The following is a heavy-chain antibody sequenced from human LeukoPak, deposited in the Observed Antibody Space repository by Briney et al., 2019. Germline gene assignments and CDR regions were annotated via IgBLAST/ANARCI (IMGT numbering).Heavy chain of an antibody. CDR3: ARGDWELPYYFDY. CDR2: MNPNSGNT. J-gene: IGHJ4*02. V-gene: IGHV1-8*01. CDR1: GYTFTSYD. D-gene: IGHD1-26*01. Sequence: ASVKVSCKASGYTFTSYDINWVRQATGQGLEWMGWMNPNSGNTGYAQKFQGRATMTRNTSISTAYMELSSLRSEDTAVYYCARGDWELPYYFDYWGQGTLVTVSS.